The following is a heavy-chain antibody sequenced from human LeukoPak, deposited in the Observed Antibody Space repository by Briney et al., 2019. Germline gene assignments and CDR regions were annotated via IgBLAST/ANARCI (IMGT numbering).Heavy chain of an antibody. CDR2: INSNGSST. D-gene: IGHD4-23*01. J-gene: IGHJ4*01. CDR3: ARASYGGTYYFDY. Sequence: GGSLRLSCAASGFTFSSYWMHWVRQAPGKGLVWVSRINSNGSSTCYADSVKGRFTISRDNSKNTLYLQMNSLRAEDTAVYYCARASYGGTYYFDYWGHGTLVTVSS. CDR1: GFTFSSYW. V-gene: IGHV3-74*01.